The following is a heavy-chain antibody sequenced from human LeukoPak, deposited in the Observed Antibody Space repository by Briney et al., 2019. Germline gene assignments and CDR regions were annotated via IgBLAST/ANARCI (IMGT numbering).Heavy chain of an antibody. V-gene: IGHV3-21*01. Sequence: PGGSLRLSWAASGFTFSTYSMNWVRQAPGKGLEWVSCFSSSSSYIYYADSVKGRFTISRDNAKNSLYLQMNSLRAEDTAVYYCARGPGYYGSGSPRYYFDYWGQGTLVTVSS. CDR2: FSSSSSYI. D-gene: IGHD3-10*01. CDR3: ARGPGYYGSGSPRYYFDY. CDR1: GFTFSTYS. J-gene: IGHJ4*02.